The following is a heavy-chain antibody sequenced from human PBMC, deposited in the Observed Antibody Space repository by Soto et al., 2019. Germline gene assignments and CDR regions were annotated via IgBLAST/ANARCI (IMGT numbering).Heavy chain of an antibody. CDR3: ARLDYDILTGSPAGYYYYSGMDV. V-gene: IGHV5-51*01. CDR2: IYPGDSDT. Sequence: VQSLKISCKGSGYSFTSYWIGWVLQLPGKGLEWMGIIYPGDSDTRYSPSFQGQVTISADKSISTAYLQWSSLKASDTAMYYCARLDYDILTGSPAGYYYYSGMDVWGQGTTVTVSS. CDR1: GYSFTSYW. D-gene: IGHD3-9*01. J-gene: IGHJ6*02.